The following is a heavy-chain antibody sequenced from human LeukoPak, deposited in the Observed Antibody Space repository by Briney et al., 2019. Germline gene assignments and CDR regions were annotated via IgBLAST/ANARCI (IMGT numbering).Heavy chain of an antibody. J-gene: IGHJ4*02. CDR2: ISNNEGGT. CDR1: GFTFSDYY. CDR3: VTSGYYYYFDY. Sequence: LSGGSLRLSCAASGFTFSDYYMSWIRQAPGKGLEYVSGISNNEGGTYYADSVKGRFTISRDNSKNTLYLQMRSLRAEDTAVYYCVTSGYYYYFDYWGQGTLVTVSS. V-gene: IGHV3-64D*06. D-gene: IGHD3-22*01.